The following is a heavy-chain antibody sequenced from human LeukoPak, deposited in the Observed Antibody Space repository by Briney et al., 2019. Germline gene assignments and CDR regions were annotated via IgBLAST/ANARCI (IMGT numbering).Heavy chain of an antibody. CDR1: GDSINSINW. CDR3: AREPPGSYIAY. CDR2: IWQNGQT. V-gene: IGHV4/OR15-8*02. Sequence: SETLSLTWAVFGDSINSINWWCWVRQPRGKWLEWIGGIWQNGQTNYNPSVKSPFTISTDKSKTSLYLILSSVPAADCGVYYCAREPPGSYIAYWGQGTLVTVSS. D-gene: IGHD1-26*01. J-gene: IGHJ4*02.